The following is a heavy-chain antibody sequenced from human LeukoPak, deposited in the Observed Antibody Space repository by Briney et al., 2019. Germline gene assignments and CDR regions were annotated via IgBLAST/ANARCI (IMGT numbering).Heavy chain of an antibody. Sequence: GGSLRLSCAASGFTFSSYAMSWVRQAPGKGLEWVSTISGSGGSTYYADSVRGRFTISRDNSKNTLYLQMNSLRAEDTAVYYCSKDTSNVYYYCGMDVWGQGTTVTVSS. CDR3: SKDTSNVYYYCGMDV. CDR2: ISGSGGST. D-gene: IGHD4-11*01. CDR1: GFTFSSYA. V-gene: IGHV3-23*01. J-gene: IGHJ6*02.